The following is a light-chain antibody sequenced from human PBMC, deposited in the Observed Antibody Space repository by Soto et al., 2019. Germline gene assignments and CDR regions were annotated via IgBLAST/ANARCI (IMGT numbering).Light chain of an antibody. V-gene: IGKV3-20*01. CDR2: DAS. Sequence: EIVLTQSPGTLSLSPGERATLSCRASQRISNSYLAWYQQKPGQAPRLLLYDASSRATGIPDRVSGSGSGTDFTLTISRLEPEDFAVYYCQQYARPPYAFGQGTNADIK. J-gene: IGKJ2*01. CDR3: QQYARPPYA. CDR1: QRISNSY.